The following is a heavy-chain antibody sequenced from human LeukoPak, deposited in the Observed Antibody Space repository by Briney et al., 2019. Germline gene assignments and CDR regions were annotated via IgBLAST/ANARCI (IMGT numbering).Heavy chain of an antibody. J-gene: IGHJ6*02. CDR2: ISYDGSNK. CDR3: AREPTREYQLLLYYYYYGMDV. V-gene: IGHV3-30*04. CDR1: GFTFSSYA. Sequence: GGSLRLSCAASGFTFSSYAMHWVRQAPGKGLERVAVISYDGSNKYYADSVKGRFTISGDNSKNTLYLQMNSLRAEDTAVYYCAREPTREYQLLLYYYYYGMDVWGQGTTVTVSS. D-gene: IGHD2-2*01.